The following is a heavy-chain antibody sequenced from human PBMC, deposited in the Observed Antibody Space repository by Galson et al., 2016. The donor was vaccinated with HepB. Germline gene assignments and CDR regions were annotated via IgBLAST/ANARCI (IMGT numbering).Heavy chain of an antibody. V-gene: IGHV3-33*01. CDR2: IWFDGSNK. D-gene: IGHD6-6*01. CDR3: TLATRYDVFDI. Sequence: SLRLSCAASGFTLTSYGMHWVRQAPGKGLEWVAVIWFDGSNKYYADSVKGRFTISRDNSKNTLYLQMNSLRAEDTAVYYCTLATRYDVFDIWGQGTLVTVSA. J-gene: IGHJ3*02. CDR1: GFTLTSYG.